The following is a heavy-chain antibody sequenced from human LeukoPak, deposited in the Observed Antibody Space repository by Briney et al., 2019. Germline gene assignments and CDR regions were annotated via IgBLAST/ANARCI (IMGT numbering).Heavy chain of an antibody. CDR3: ARRNRVLYYMDV. J-gene: IGHJ6*03. V-gene: IGHV5-51*01. CDR2: IYPGDSDT. D-gene: IGHD3-10*01. CDR1: GYSFSSYW. Sequence: GESLKISCQGFGYSFSSYWIGWVRQMPGKGLEWMEIIYPGDSDTRYSPSFQGQVTISADKSISTAYLQWSSLKASDTAMYYCARRNRVLYYMDVWGKGTTVTVSS.